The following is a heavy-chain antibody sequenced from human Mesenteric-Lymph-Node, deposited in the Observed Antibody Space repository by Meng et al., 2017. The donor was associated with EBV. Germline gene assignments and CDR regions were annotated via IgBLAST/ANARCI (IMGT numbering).Heavy chain of an antibody. Sequence: QVQLVQSGSELKKPGASVTVSCKASGYTFSDYSMSWVRQAPGQGLEWKGWINTNTGNPTYAQGFTGRFVFSLDTSVSTAYLQITSLKVEDTAVYFCARDSGSYFYYFDCWGQGTLVTVSS. J-gene: IGHJ4*02. CDR1: GYTFSDYS. CDR2: INTNTGNP. CDR3: ARDSGSYFYYFDC. V-gene: IGHV7-4-1*02. D-gene: IGHD1-26*01.